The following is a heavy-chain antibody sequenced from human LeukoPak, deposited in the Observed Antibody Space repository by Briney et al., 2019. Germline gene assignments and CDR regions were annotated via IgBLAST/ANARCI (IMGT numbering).Heavy chain of an antibody. Sequence: ASVKVSCKASGYTFTSYYMRWVRQAPGQGLEWMGIINPSGGSTSYAQKFQGRVTITADKSTSTAYMELGSLRSEDTAVYYCARADDSPSSVGSYWGQGTLVTVSS. J-gene: IGHJ4*02. D-gene: IGHD3-22*01. CDR2: INPSGGST. V-gene: IGHV1-46*01. CDR1: GYTFTSYY. CDR3: ARADDSPSSVGSY.